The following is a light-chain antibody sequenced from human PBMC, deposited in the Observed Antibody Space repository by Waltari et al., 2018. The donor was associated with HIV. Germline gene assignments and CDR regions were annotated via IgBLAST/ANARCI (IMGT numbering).Light chain of an antibody. CDR2: DFT. J-gene: IGLJ2*01. Sequence: QSALTQPASVSGSPGQSITISCTGTSSDVGGYDYVSWYQQHPGKAPKLIIYDFTNRPSGVSNLFSCSKSGNTASLTISGLQAEDEADYYCSSYTTSSTVVFGGGTKLTVL. CDR1: SSDVGGYDY. CDR3: SSYTTSSTVV. V-gene: IGLV2-14*01.